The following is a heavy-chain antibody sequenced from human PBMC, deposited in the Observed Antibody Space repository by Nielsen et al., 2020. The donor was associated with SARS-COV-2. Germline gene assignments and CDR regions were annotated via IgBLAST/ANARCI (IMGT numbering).Heavy chain of an antibody. D-gene: IGHD3-3*01. CDR3: ARSITIFGVVIIARYGMDV. CDR1: GFTFDDYA. Sequence: GGSLRLSCAASGFTFDDYAMHWVRQAPGKGLEWVSGISWNSGSIGYADSVKGRFTISRDNAKNSLYLQMNSLRAEDTAVYYCARSITIFGVVIIARYGMDVWGQGTTVTVSS. V-gene: IGHV3-9*01. CDR2: ISWNSGSI. J-gene: IGHJ6*02.